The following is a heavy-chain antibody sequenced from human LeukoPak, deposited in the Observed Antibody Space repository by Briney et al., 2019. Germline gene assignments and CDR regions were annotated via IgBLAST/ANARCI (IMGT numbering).Heavy chain of an antibody. J-gene: IGHJ4*02. Sequence: SETLSLTCTISGGSISNYYWNWIRQPPGKGLEWIGHIYYNGNTNYNPSLASRVTISVDRSRNQFSLKLSSVTAADTAVDYCASVMLWRDKFSDYWGQGTLVTVSS. CDR3: ASVMLWRDKFSDY. CDR2: IYYNGNT. D-gene: IGHD2-21*01. V-gene: IGHV4-59*01. CDR1: GGSISNYY.